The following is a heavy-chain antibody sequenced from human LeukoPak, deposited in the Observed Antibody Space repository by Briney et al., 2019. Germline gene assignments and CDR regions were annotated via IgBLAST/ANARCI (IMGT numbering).Heavy chain of an antibody. D-gene: IGHD3-10*01. CDR3: ASGNYYGSGSYSPA. CDR2: INHSGST. J-gene: IGHJ5*02. CDR1: GGSFSGYY. V-gene: IGHV4-34*01. Sequence: PSETLSLTCAVYGGSFSGYYWSWIRQPPGRGLEWIGEINHSGSTNYNPSLKSRVTISVDTSKNQFSLKLSSVTAADTAVYYCASGNYYGSGSYSPAWGQGTLVTVSS.